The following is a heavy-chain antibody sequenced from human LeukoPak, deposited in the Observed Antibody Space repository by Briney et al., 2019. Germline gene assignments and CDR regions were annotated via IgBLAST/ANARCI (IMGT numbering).Heavy chain of an antibody. V-gene: IGHV3-64D*06. CDR1: GFTFSSYA. J-gene: IGHJ4*02. CDR2: ISSNGGST. CDR3: VKDRDGSGSYDY. D-gene: IGHD3-10*01. Sequence: GESLRLSCSASGFTFSSYAMHWVRQAPGKGLEYASAISSNGGSTYYADSVKGRFTISRDNSKNTLYLQMSSLRAEDTAVYYCVKDRDGSGSYDYWGQGTLVTVSS.